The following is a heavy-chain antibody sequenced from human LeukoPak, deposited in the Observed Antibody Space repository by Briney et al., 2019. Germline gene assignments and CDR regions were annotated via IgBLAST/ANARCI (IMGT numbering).Heavy chain of an antibody. V-gene: IGHV4-61*02. CDR3: ARAGPGTPGTFDY. D-gene: IGHD1-14*01. Sequence: PSQTLSLTCTVSGGSISSGSYYWSWIRQPAGKGLEWIGRIYTSGSTNYNPSLKSRVTISVDTSKNQFSLKLSSVTVADTAVYYCARAGPGTPGTFDYWGQGTLVTVSS. CDR2: IYTSGST. J-gene: IGHJ4*02. CDR1: GGSISSGSYY.